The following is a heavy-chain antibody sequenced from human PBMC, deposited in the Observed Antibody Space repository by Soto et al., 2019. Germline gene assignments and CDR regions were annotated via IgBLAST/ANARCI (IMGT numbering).Heavy chain of an antibody. CDR2: VYNSGST. CDR1: GGSISSNY. V-gene: IGHV4-59*01. D-gene: IGHD3-22*01. Sequence: SETLSLTCTVSGGSISSNYWTWIRQPPGRGLEWIGYVYNSGSTNYNPSLKSRVTISVDTSKNQFSLKLSPVTAADTAVYYCARVNYYDSSGPIYPGLYYYYGMDVWGQGTTVTVSS. J-gene: IGHJ6*02. CDR3: ARVNYYDSSGPIYPGLYYYYGMDV.